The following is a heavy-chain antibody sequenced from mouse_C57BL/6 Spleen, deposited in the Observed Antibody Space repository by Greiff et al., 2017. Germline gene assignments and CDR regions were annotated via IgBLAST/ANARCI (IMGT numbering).Heavy chain of an antibody. CDR2: FYPGSGSI. V-gene: IGHV1-62-2*01. J-gene: IGHJ2*01. CDR3: ARHYYGSSYFDY. D-gene: IGHD1-1*01. Sequence: VQRVESGAELVKPGASVKLSCKASGYTFTEYTIHWVKQRSGQGLEWIGWFYPGSGSIKYNEKFKDKATLTADKSSSTVYMELSRLTSEDSAVYFCARHYYGSSYFDYWGQGTTLTVSS. CDR1: GYTFTEYT.